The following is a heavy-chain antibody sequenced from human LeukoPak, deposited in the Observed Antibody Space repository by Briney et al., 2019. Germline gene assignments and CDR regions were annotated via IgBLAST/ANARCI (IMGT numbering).Heavy chain of an antibody. V-gene: IGHV1-2*06. Sequence: ASVKVSCKASGYTFTGYYMHWVRQAPRQGLEWMGRINPNSGGTNYAQKFQGRVTMTRDTSISTAYMELSRLRSDDTAVYYCARVGDFWSGSDYWGQGTLVTVSS. CDR1: GYTFTGYY. J-gene: IGHJ4*02. CDR3: ARVGDFWSGSDY. CDR2: INPNSGGT. D-gene: IGHD3-3*01.